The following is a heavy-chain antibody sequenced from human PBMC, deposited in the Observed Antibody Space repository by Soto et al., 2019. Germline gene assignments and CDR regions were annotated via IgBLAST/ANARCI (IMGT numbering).Heavy chain of an antibody. D-gene: IGHD3-10*01. CDR3: ARPVVGSGSYGSFDY. CDR1: GGSISSYY. V-gene: IGHV4-59*08. Sequence: SETLSLTCTVSGGSISSYYWSWIRQPPGKGLEWIGYIYYSGSTNYNPSLKSRVTISVDTSKNQFSLKLSSVTAADTAVYYCARPVVGSGSYGSFDYWGQGTLVTVSS. CDR2: IYYSGST. J-gene: IGHJ4*02.